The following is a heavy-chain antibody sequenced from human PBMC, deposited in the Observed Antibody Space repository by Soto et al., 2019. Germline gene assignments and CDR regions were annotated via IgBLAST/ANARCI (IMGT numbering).Heavy chain of an antibody. D-gene: IGHD4-4*01. CDR1: GFTFSTYT. V-gene: IGHV3-48*02. CDR3: AAHDHSHWFDY. CDR2: ISIGSTTI. J-gene: IGHJ4*02. Sequence: EVQLVESGGGLVQPGGSLRLSCAGSGFTFSTYTMTWVRQAPGKGLEWLAYISIGSTTIFYADSIKGRFTVSRDNARNSLYLQMNSLRDEDTAVYFCAAHDHSHWFDYWGQGTLVTVSS.